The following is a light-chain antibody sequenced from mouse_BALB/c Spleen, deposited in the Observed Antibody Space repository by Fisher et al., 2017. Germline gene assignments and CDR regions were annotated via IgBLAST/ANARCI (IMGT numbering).Light chain of an antibody. V-gene: IGKV4-74*01. CDR1: SSVSSSY. CDR2: STS. J-gene: IGKJ5*01. CDR3: QQRSSYPLT. Sequence: IVLTQTPAIMSASLGERVTMTCTASSSVSSSYLHWYQQKPGSSPKLWIYSTSNLASGVPARFSGSGSGTSYSLTISRMEAEDAATYYCQQRSSYPLTFGAGTKRELK.